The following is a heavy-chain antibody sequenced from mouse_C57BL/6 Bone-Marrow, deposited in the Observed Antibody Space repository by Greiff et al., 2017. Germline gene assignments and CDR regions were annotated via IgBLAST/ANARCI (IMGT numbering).Heavy chain of an antibody. CDR1: GYAFTNYL. Sequence: QVQLQQSGAELVRPGTSVKVSCKASGYAFTNYLIEWVKQRPGQGLEGIGVINPGSGGTNYNEKFKGKATLNADQSSSTAYLQLSSLTSEDSAVYFCARSKNWDSWFAYWGQGTLVTVSA. CDR3: ARSKNWDSWFAY. D-gene: IGHD4-1*01. CDR2: INPGSGGT. J-gene: IGHJ3*01. V-gene: IGHV1-54*01.